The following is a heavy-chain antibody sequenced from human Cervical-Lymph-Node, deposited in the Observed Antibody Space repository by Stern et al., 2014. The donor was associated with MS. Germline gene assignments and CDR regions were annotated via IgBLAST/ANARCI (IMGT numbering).Heavy chain of an antibody. CDR2: IFPVFGTP. CDR1: GFTFSKFP. Sequence: HVKLVESGAAVMKPGASLKVSCKASGFTFSKFPSSWVRQAQGQGLARVGRIFPVFGTPTYAQEFRGSVTITADISTSTVYMELSSLRSDDTAVYYCALSSETSDRWYSLGYDLWGQGTLVTVSS. V-gene: IGHV1-69*06. CDR3: ALSSETSDRWYSLGYDL. D-gene: IGHD6-13*01. J-gene: IGHJ5*02.